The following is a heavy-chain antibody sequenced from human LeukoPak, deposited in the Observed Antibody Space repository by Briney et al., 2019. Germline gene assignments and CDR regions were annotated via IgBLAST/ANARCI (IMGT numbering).Heavy chain of an antibody. CDR3: ARDWAYNGGSYGVD. J-gene: IGHJ4*02. CDR1: GFTFDDYA. CDR2: ISWNSGSI. D-gene: IGHD1-26*01. V-gene: IGHV3-9*01. Sequence: PGRSLRLSCAASGFTFDDYAMHWVRQAPGKGLEWVSGISWNSGSIGYADSVKGRFTISRDNAKNSLYLQMNSLRAEDTAVYYCARDWAYNGGSYGVDWGQGTLVTVSS.